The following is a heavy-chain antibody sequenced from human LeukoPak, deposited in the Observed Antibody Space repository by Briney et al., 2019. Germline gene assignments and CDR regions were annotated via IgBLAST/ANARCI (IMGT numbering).Heavy chain of an antibody. CDR1: GDSITSGGYS. V-gene: IGHV4-30-4*07. CDR2: IYDSGIA. Sequence: SQTLSLTCVVSGDSITSGGYSWSWIRQPPGKGLEWVGYIYDSGIAFYNPSLKSRVTMSVDTSKNHFFLNLRSVTAADTAVYYCARPVRCSSTICTGPFDYWGQGTLVAIPS. CDR3: ARPVRCSSTICTGPFDY. D-gene: IGHD2-2*01. J-gene: IGHJ4*02.